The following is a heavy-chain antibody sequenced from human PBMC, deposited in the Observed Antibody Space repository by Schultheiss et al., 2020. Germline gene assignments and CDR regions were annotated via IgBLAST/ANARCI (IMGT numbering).Heavy chain of an antibody. CDR3: ARGGITYGDKRDAFDV. V-gene: IGHV4-34*01. CDR2: INHSGST. CDR1: GGSISSYY. Sequence: SETLSLTCTVSGGSISSYYWSWIRQPPGKGLEWIGEINHSGSTNYNPSLKSRVTISVDTSKNQFSLKLSSVTAADTAVYYCARGGITYGDKRDAFDVWGQGTMVTVSS. J-gene: IGHJ3*01. D-gene: IGHD4-17*01.